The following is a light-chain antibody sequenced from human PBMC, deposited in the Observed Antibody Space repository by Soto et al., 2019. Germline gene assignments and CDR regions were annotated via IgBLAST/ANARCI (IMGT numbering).Light chain of an antibody. CDR2: EGS. CDR3: CSYAGSSGYV. J-gene: IGLJ1*01. CDR1: SSDVGSYNL. Sequence: QSALTQPASVSGSPGQSITISCTGTSSDVGSYNLVSWYQQHPGKAPKLMIYEGSKWPSGVSNRFSGSKSGNTASLTISGLQAEDEADYYCCSYAGSSGYVFGTGTKSPS. V-gene: IGLV2-23*01.